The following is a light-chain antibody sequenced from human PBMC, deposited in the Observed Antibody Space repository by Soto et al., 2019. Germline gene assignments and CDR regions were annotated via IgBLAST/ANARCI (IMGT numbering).Light chain of an antibody. J-gene: IGKJ4*01. CDR1: QDIKNY. Sequence: DIPMTQSPSSLSASVGDTVTITCRASQDIKNYLAWFQQKPGQAPKSLIFAASSLQSGAPSKFIGSGSGTDSTLTISSLQAEDVATYFCQQYHSYPLSFGGGTKVEIK. CDR3: QQYHSYPLS. V-gene: IGKV1-16*02. CDR2: AAS.